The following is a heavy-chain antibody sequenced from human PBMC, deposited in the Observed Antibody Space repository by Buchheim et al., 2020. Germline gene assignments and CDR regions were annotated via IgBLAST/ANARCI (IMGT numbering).Heavy chain of an antibody. CDR3: ERTSTRTGTTFVFES. CDR1: GFTFSSYC. D-gene: IGHD1-1*01. CDR2: ISQDGGGK. J-gene: IGHJ4*02. Sequence: EVQLVESGGGLVQPGGSLRLSCAASGFTFSSYCMSWVRQTPGKGLEWVSNISQDGGGKYYVDSVKGRFTISRDNAKNSLYLQMNSLRADDTAVYYCERTSTRTGTTFVFESWGQGTL. V-gene: IGHV3-7*01.